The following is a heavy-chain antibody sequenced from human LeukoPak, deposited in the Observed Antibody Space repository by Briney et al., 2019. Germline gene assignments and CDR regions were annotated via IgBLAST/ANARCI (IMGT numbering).Heavy chain of an antibody. Sequence: GASVKVSCKASGGTFSSYAISWVRQAPGQGLEWMGGIIPIFGTANYAQKFQGRVTITTDESTSTAYMELSSLRSEDTAVYYCARAYDFWSGWMSSFDYWGQGTLVTVSS. J-gene: IGHJ4*02. CDR1: GGTFSSYA. D-gene: IGHD3-3*01. CDR2: IIPIFGTA. CDR3: ARAYDFWSGWMSSFDY. V-gene: IGHV1-69*05.